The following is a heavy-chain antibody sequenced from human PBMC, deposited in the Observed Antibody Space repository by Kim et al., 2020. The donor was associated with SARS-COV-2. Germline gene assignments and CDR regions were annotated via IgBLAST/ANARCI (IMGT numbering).Heavy chain of an antibody. CDR2: IYYSGST. Sequence: SETLSLTCTVSGGSISSGGYYWSRIRQHQGKGLEWIGYIYYSGSTYYNRSLKSRVTISVDTSKNQFSLKLSSVTAADTAVYYCVRGSRSGHLFDYWGQGTLVTVSS. D-gene: IGHD2-15*01. CDR1: GGSISSGGYY. J-gene: IGHJ4*02. V-gene: IGHV4-31*03. CDR3: VRGSRSGHLFDY.